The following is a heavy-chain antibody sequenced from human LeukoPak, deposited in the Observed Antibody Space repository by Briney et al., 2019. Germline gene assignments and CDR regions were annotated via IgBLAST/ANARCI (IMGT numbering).Heavy chain of an antibody. CDR1: GYTLTELS. J-gene: IGHJ6*02. Sequence: ASVKVSCKVSGYTLTELSMHWVRQAPGKGLEWMGGFDPEDGETIYAQKFQGRVTMTEDASTDTAYMELSSLRSEDTAVYYCAGSSTSTYYYYGMDVWGQGTTVTVSS. CDR2: FDPEDGET. CDR3: AGSSTSTYYYYGMDV. D-gene: IGHD2-2*01. V-gene: IGHV1-24*01.